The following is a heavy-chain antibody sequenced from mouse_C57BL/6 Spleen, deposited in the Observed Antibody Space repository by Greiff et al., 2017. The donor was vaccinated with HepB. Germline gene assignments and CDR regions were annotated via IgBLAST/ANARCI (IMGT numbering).Heavy chain of an antibody. CDR3: DSVGHAMEY. CDR1: GFNFTGYC. Sequence: EVQLQQSGAELVKPGASVKLSCTASGFNFTGYCMHWVQQRPEQGLEWVGGIDPEGGDTKYATNFQGKATITADTSSNTAYLQLSSLTSEDTAVYYCDSVGHAMEYWGQGTSVTVSS. CDR2: IDPEGGDT. D-gene: IGHD4-1*01. J-gene: IGHJ4*01. V-gene: IGHV14-2*01.